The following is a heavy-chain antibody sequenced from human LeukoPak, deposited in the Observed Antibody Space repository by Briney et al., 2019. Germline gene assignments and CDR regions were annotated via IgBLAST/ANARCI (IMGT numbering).Heavy chain of an antibody. J-gene: IGHJ2*01. D-gene: IGHD5-24*01. CDR2: IKQDGSEK. CDR1: GFTFSSYW. CDR3: ARVEMATLTTVHWYFDL. V-gene: IGHV3-7*01. Sequence: QSGGSLRLSCAASGFTFSSYWMSWVRQAPGKGLEWVANIKQDGSEKYYVDSVKGRFTISRDNAKNSLHLQMNSLRAEDTAVYYCARVEMATLTTVHWYFDLWGRGTLVTVSS.